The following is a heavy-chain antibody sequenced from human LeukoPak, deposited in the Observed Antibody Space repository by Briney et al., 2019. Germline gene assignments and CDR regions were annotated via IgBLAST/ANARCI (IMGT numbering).Heavy chain of an antibody. CDR1: GFTFSDYY. V-gene: IGHV3-11*01. CDR2: ISSSSSTM. CDR3: ARDNWVDC. Sequence: GGSLRLSCAASGFTFSDYYMSWIRQAPGKGLEWVSYISSSSSTMYYTDSVKGRFTISRDNAKNSLYLQMNSVKVEDTARYYCARDNWVDCWGQGTLVTVSS. J-gene: IGHJ5*01.